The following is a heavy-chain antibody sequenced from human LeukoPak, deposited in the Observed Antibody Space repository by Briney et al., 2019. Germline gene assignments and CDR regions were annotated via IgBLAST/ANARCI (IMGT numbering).Heavy chain of an antibody. Sequence: PSETLSLTCTVSGGSISSSSYYWGWIRQPPGKGLEWIGSIYYSGSTHYNPSLKSRVTISVDTSKNQFSLKLSSVTATDTAIYYCARNKYTSGWSTFDYWGQGTLVTVSS. J-gene: IGHJ4*02. CDR1: GGSISSSSYY. CDR2: IYYSGST. CDR3: ARNKYTSGWSTFDY. V-gene: IGHV4-39*01. D-gene: IGHD6-19*01.